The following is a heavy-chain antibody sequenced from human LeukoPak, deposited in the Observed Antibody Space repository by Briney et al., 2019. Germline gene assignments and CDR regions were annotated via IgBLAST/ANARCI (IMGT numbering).Heavy chain of an antibody. CDR3: ARSVREMATLHFDY. D-gene: IGHD5-24*01. CDR2: ISSSGSNM. Sequence: GGSLRLSCAASGFTFSDYYMNWIRQAPGKGLEWVSYISSSGSNMYYADSVMGRFTISRDNAKNSLYLQMSSLRAEDTAVYYCARSVREMATLHFDYWGQKTLVTASS. CDR1: GFTFSDYY. J-gene: IGHJ4*02. V-gene: IGHV3-11*01.